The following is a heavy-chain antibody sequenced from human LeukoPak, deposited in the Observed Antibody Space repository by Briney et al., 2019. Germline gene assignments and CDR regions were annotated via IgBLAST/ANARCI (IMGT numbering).Heavy chain of an antibody. CDR1: GVSMSSHY. J-gene: IGHJ4*02. D-gene: IGHD5-18*01. CDR3: AREVGDSYGHFDY. Sequence: SETLSLNCSVSGVSMSSHYWSWIRQPPGKGLEWIGYIYYSGTTDYNPSLKSRLTMSMDTSKNQFSLKLSSVTAADTAVYYCAREVGDSYGHFDYWGQGTLVTVSS. V-gene: IGHV4-59*11. CDR2: IYYSGTT.